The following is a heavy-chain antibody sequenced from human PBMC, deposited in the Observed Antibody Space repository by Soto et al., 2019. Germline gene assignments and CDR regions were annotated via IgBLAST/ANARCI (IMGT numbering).Heavy chain of an antibody. V-gene: IGHV1-3*05. CDR1: GYTFTSYA. CDR2: INAGNGNT. D-gene: IGHD4-17*01. Sequence: QVQLVQSGAEEKKPGASVKVSCKASGYTFTSYAMHWVRQAPGQRLEWMGWINAGNGNTKYSHKFKGRVTITRDTSASTAYMELSSLRSEDTAVYYCARDPDYGAYGTSPADDYWGQGTLVTVSS. CDR3: ARDPDYGAYGTSPADDY. J-gene: IGHJ4*02.